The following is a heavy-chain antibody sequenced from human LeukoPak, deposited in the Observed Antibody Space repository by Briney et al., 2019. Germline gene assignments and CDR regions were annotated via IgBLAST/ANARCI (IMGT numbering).Heavy chain of an antibody. V-gene: IGHV3-23*01. J-gene: IGHJ3*02. CDR3: AKDRGFSYGFDI. CDR1: GFTFSTYA. D-gene: IGHD4-17*01. CDR2: ISGSGGDT. Sequence: PRGSLRLSCAASGFTFSTYAMSWVRQAPGKGLEWVSHISGSGGDTYYADSVKGRFSISRDNSRNTLYLQMNSLRAEDTAVYYCAKDRGFSYGFDIWGQGTMVTVSS.